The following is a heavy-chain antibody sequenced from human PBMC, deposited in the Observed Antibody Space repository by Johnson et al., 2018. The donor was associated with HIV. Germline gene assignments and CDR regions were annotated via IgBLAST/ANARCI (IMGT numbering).Heavy chain of an antibody. Sequence: QVQLVESGGGVVQPGRSLRLSCAASGFTFSSYAMHWVRQAPGKGLEWVAVISYDGSFQYYTDSVKGRFTISRDNSKNTVFLQMNSLRSDDTAVYFCARDQAYRSSWAFSFDIWGQGTMVIVSS. CDR3: ARDQAYRSSWAFSFDI. CDR1: GFTFSSYA. V-gene: IGHV3-30*04. CDR2: ISYDGSFQ. D-gene: IGHD6-13*01. J-gene: IGHJ3*02.